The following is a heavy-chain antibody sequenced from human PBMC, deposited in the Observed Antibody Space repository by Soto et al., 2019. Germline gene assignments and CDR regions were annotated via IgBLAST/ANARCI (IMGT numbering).Heavy chain of an antibody. CDR2: IYYSGST. Sequence: SETLSLTCTVSGASMSSGGYYWAWIRQSPGKGLEWIGYIYYSGSTYYNPSLESRVAISLDTSRSQFSLTLHSVTAADTAIYYCARDRHNNFFDPWGQGTLVTVSS. CDR3: ARDRHNNFFDP. D-gene: IGHD6-6*01. CDR1: GASMSSGGYY. J-gene: IGHJ5*02. V-gene: IGHV4-31*03.